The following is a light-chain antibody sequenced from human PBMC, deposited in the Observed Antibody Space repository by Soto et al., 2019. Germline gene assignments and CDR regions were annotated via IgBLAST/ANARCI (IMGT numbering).Light chain of an antibody. CDR1: SSNIGKNF. Sequence: QSELTQPPSVSAAPGQNVAISCSGGSSNIGKNFVSWYQQVPGAAPKVLIYENDKRLSGIPDRFSGSRSGTSVTLAIAGLQTGDEADYYCASWDSSLYGVVFGGGTQLTVL. J-gene: IGLJ3*02. CDR3: ASWDSSLYGVV. V-gene: IGLV1-51*02. CDR2: END.